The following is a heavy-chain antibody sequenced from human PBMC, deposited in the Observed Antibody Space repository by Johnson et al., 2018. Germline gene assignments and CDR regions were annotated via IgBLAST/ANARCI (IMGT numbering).Heavy chain of an antibody. Sequence: QVQLVQSGGGVVQXGRSLRLXCAASGFTFSSYGMHWVRQAPGKGLAWVAVISYDGSNKYYADSVKGRFTISRDNSKNTLYLPMNSLRAEDTALYYCAKDMTVTTSYYGMDVWGQGTTVTVSS. CDR2: ISYDGSNK. D-gene: IGHD4-17*01. CDR3: AKDMTVTTSYYGMDV. CDR1: GFTFSSYG. V-gene: IGHV3-30*18. J-gene: IGHJ6*02.